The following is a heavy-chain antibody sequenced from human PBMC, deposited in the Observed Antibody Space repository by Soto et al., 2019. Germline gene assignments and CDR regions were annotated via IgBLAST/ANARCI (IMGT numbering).Heavy chain of an antibody. CDR3: ARAHYGDYGYGMDV. CDR1: GGYISSGGYS. D-gene: IGHD4-17*01. CDR2: IYHSGYT. Sequence: QLQLQESGSGLVKPSQTLSLTCAVSGGYISSGGYSWIWIRQPPGKGLEWIGYIYHSGYTYYNPSLKSRVTISVDRSKNQFSLKLSSVTAADTAVYYCARAHYGDYGYGMDVWGQGTTVTVSS. J-gene: IGHJ6*02. V-gene: IGHV4-30-2*01.